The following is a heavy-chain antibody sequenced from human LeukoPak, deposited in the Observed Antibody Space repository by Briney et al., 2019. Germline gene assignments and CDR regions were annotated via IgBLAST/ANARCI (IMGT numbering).Heavy chain of an antibody. CDR3: ARDQRDFHDSSGYYRYFDY. CDR2: IIPIFGTA. D-gene: IGHD3-22*01. CDR1: GGTFSSYA. J-gene: IGHJ4*02. V-gene: IGHV1-69*13. Sequence: GASVKVSCKASGGTFSSYAISWVRQAPGQGLEWMGGIIPIFGTANYAQKFQGRVTITADESTSTAYMELSSLRSEDTAVYYCARDQRDFHDSSGYYRYFDYRGQGTLVTVSS.